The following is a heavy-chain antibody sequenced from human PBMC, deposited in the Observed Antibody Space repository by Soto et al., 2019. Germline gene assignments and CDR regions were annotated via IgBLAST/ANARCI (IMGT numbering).Heavy chain of an antibody. CDR1: GFTFSSYS. J-gene: IGHJ4*02. CDR3: ARDMDGSGWYPGDY. D-gene: IGHD6-19*01. Sequence: GSLRLSCAASGFTFSSYSMNWVRQAPGKGLEWVSSISSSSSYIYYADSVKGRFTISRDNAKNSLYLQMNSLRAEDTAVYYCARDMDGSGWYPGDYWGQGTLVTVSS. V-gene: IGHV3-21*01. CDR2: ISSSSSYI.